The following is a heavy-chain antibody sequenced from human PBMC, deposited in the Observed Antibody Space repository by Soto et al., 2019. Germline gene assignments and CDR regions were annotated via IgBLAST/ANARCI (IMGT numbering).Heavy chain of an antibody. CDR2: INVANGDT. D-gene: IGHD3-10*01. CDR1: GYTLTTYP. Sequence: QVQLVQSGAAVKKPGASVKVSCKASGYTLTTYPIHWVRQAPGQRREWMGWINVANGDTGYSQKFQGRVTVTRDTSASTVYMELSSMTSEDTAVYYCARKDYYGAGVYYFDLWGQGTLVTVSS. V-gene: IGHV1-3*01. CDR3: ARKDYYGAGVYYFDL. J-gene: IGHJ4*02.